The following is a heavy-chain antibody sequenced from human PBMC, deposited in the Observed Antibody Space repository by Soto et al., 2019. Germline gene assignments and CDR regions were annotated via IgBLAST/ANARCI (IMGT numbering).Heavy chain of an antibody. CDR3: ARLGVVPAAHDVFDI. CDR2: INPNSGGT. CDR1: GYTFTGYY. D-gene: IGHD2-2*01. J-gene: IGHJ3*02. V-gene: IGHV1-2*04. Sequence: ASVKVSCKASGYTFTGYYVHWVRQAPGQGLEWMGWINPNSGGTNYAQKFQGWVTMTRDTSISTAYMELSRLRSDDTAVYYCARLGVVPAAHDVFDIGGQGKMVTVSS.